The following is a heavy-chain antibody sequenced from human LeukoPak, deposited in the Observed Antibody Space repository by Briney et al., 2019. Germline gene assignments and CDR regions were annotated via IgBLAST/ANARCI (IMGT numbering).Heavy chain of an antibody. D-gene: IGHD1-20*01. Sequence: SETLSLTCAVTGAPISNSNWWTWVRQPPGKGLEWIGEIYHSGSTNYKTSLKGRATISVDKSKNQFSLKLNSVTAADTAVYYCASRAPRYNCDRYLPIDYWGQGTLVTVSS. CDR1: GAPISNSNW. V-gene: IGHV4-4*02. J-gene: IGHJ4*02. CDR2: IYHSGST. CDR3: ASRAPRYNCDRYLPIDY.